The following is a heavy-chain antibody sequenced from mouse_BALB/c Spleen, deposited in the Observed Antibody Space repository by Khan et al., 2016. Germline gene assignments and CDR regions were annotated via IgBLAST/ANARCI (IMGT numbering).Heavy chain of an antibody. J-gene: IGHJ3*01. CDR3: ARAGYYGYLAY. CDR2: INPDTRTI. D-gene: IGHD1-1*01. CDR1: GSDFRRSW. Sequence: EVKLREPGGARVQPGGSLKLPFAPPGSDFRRSWMSWVRQPPGKGLEWMGEINPDTRTINNLPFLKVKSTISRDNAKSTLYLQMSKVRSEDTALYYCARAGYYGYLAYWGQGTLVTVSA. V-gene: IGHV4-1*02.